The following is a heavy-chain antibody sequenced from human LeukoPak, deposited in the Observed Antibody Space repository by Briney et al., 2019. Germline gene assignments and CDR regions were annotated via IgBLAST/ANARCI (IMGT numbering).Heavy chain of an antibody. CDR2: INAGNGNT. J-gene: IGHJ4*02. V-gene: IGHV1-3*01. D-gene: IGHD6-13*01. CDR1: GYTFTSYA. Sequence: PSASVKVSCKASGYTFTSYAMHWVRQAPGQRLEWMGWINAGNGNTKYSQKFQGRVTITRDTSASTAYMELSSLRSEDTAVYYCARMYSSSWSAPDYWGQGTLVTVSS. CDR3: ARMYSSSWSAPDY.